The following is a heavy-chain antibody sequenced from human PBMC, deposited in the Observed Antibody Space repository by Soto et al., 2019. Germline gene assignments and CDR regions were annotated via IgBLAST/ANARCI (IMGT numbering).Heavy chain of an antibody. CDR2: IYYSGST. J-gene: IGHJ5*02. Sequence: PSETLSLTCTVSGGSVISGSYYWSWIRQPPGKALEWIGNIYYSGSTNYNPSLKSRVTISLDTSKFQFSLKLSSVTAADTAMYYCARDVRCSDGTCYSDRNWFDPWGQGTLVTVSS. V-gene: IGHV4-61*01. CDR1: GGSVISGSYY. D-gene: IGHD2-15*01. CDR3: ARDVRCSDGTCYSDRNWFDP.